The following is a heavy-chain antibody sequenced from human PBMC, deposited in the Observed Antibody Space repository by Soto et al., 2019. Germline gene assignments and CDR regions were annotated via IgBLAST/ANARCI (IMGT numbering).Heavy chain of an antibody. CDR3: AKGAAAGTEDWFDP. CDR1: GFTFSSYG. J-gene: IGHJ5*02. D-gene: IGHD6-13*01. V-gene: IGHV3-30*18. CDR2: ISYDGSNK. Sequence: GGSLRLSCAASGFTFSSYGMHWVRQAPGKGLEWVAVISYDGSNKYYADSVKGRFTISRDNSKNTLYLQMNSLRAEDTAVYYCAKGAAAGTEDWFDPWGQGTLVTVSS.